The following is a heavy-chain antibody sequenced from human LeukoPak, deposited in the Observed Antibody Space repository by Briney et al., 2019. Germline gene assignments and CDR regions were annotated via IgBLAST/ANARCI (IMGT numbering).Heavy chain of an antibody. CDR1: GFTFSSYS. CDR3: SAGEGYYDSSDYYSAWAFNV. J-gene: IGHJ3*01. V-gene: IGHV3-21*01. D-gene: IGHD3-22*01. Sequence: GGSLRLSCAASGFTFSSYSMNWVRQAPGKGLEWVSSISGSSSYIYYADSVKGRFTISRDNAKNSLYLQMNSLRAEDTAVYYCSAGEGYYDSSDYYSAWAFNVWGQGTMVTVSS. CDR2: ISGSSSYI.